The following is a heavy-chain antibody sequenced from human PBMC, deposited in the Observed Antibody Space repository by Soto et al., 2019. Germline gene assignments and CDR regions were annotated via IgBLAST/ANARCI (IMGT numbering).Heavy chain of an antibody. V-gene: IGHV3-66*01. D-gene: IGHD3-3*01. CDR3: ARDTLGGAYDFCH. CDR2: ISSGGST. Sequence: PGGSLRLACAACGFSVSNLYMTWVRHAPGKGLEWVSVISSGGSTYYADSVKGRFTISRDNSKNTLYLEMKSLRAGDTAVYYCARDTLGGAYDFCHGGQGTLVTVSS. J-gene: IGHJ4*02. CDR1: GFSVSNLY.